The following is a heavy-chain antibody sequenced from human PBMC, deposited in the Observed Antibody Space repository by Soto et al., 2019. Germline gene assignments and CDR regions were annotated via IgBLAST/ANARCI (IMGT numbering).Heavy chain of an antibody. CDR3: LSGYGSGSYYISADY. CDR1: GYSFTTYW. D-gene: IGHD3-10*01. Sequence: GESLKISCKASGYSFTTYWIGWVRQMPGKGLEWMGIIYPGDSDTKYSPSLQGQVSISADTSISTAYLQWTSLKASDTAMYYCLSGYGSGSYYISADYWGQGTLVTVSS. J-gene: IGHJ4*02. CDR2: IYPGDSDT. V-gene: IGHV5-51*01.